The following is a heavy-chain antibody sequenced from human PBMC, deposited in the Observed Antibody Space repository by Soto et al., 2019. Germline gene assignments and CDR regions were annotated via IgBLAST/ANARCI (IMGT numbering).Heavy chain of an antibody. CDR3: ERAIEDTQLLYDALDF. Sequence: PGGSLRLSCVASGFTFDDYAMHWVRQAPGKGLEWVSGISFNSGSIGYAESVKGRFTISRDNARNSLYLQMNSLRAEDTALYYCERAIEDTQLLYDALDFWGQGTMVTVSS. D-gene: IGHD2-2*01. J-gene: IGHJ3*01. V-gene: IGHV3-9*01. CDR1: GFTFDDYA. CDR2: ISFNSGSI.